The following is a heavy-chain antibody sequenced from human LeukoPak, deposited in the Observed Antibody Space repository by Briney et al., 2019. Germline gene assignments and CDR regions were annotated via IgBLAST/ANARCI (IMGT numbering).Heavy chain of an antibody. D-gene: IGHD5-24*01. J-gene: IGHJ4*02. CDR3: ARDTQHDGLPRTYYFDY. CDR2: IIPILGIA. V-gene: IGHV1-69*04. Sequence: SVKVSCKASGGTFSSYAISWVRQAPGQGLEWMGRIIPILGIANYAQKFQGRVTITADKSTSTAYMELSSLRSEDTAVYYCARDTQHDGLPRTYYFDYWGQGTLVTVSS. CDR1: GGTFSSYA.